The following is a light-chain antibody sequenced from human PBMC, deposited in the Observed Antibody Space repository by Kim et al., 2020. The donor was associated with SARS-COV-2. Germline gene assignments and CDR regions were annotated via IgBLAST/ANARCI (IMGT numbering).Light chain of an antibody. J-gene: IGLJ3*02. CDR1: SSDVGGYKY. CDR3: SSYAVSKEL. Sequence: QSALTQPPSASGSPGQSVTISCTGTSSDVGGYKYVSWYQQHPGKAPKLMIYEVSKRPSGVPDRFSGSKSGNTASLTVSGLQAEDEAHYYCSSYAVSKELFGGGTQLTVL. CDR2: EVS. V-gene: IGLV2-8*01.